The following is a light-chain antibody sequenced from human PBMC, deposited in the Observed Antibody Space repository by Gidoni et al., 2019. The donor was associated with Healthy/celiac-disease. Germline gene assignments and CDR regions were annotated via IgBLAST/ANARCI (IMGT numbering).Light chain of an antibody. CDR2: DAS. CDR1: QSVSSY. V-gene: IGKV3-11*01. Sequence: IVLTQSPATLSLSPGERATFSCRASQSVSSYLAWYQQKPGQAPRLLIYDASNRATGIPARFSGSGSGTDFTLTISSLEPEDFAVYYCQQRSNWFTFGGGTKVEIK. CDR3: QQRSNWFT. J-gene: IGKJ4*01.